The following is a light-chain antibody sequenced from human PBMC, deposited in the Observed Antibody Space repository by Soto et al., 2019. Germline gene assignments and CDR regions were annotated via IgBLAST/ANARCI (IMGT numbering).Light chain of an antibody. CDR1: RTXNNN. CDR3: QQYTDGPST. Sequence: ETVMTHSPATLSVSPGEGPTRSCRASRTXNNNFAWCPHRAGQAPRILXVPSSTMATAGPDRFSGSGSVTDFTLTITSLHSYDFVVYFFQQYTDGPSTFGQGTRLEIK. V-gene: IGKV3-15*01. CDR2: PSS. J-gene: IGKJ5*01.